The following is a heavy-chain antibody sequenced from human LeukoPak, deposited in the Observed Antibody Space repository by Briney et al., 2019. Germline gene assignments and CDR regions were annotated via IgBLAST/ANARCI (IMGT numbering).Heavy chain of an antibody. CDR1: KFFFHGYW. D-gene: IGHD1-26*01. V-gene: IGHV3-48*01. J-gene: IGHJ5*02. CDR3: TRSEGGYWFDP. CDR2: ISSSSSTI. Sequence: GGSLRLSCAASKFFFHGYWMNWVRQAPGKGLEWVSYISSSSSTIYYADSVKGRFTISRDNAKNSLYLQMNSLRAEDTAVYYCTRSEGGYWFDPWGQGTLVTVPS.